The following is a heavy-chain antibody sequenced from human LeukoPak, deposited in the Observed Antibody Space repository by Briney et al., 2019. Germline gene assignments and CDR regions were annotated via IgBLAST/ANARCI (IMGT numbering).Heavy chain of an antibody. D-gene: IGHD1-1*01. V-gene: IGHV3-11*01. CDR3: ARDELQLERDYYYYGMDV. Sequence: GGSLRLSCAASGVTLSDHHMDWVRQAPGKGLEWVSYISSSGSTIYYADSVKGRFTISRDNAKNSLYLQMNSLRAEDTAVYYCARDELQLERDYYYYGMDVWGQGTTVTVSS. CDR1: GVTLSDHH. CDR2: ISSSGSTI. J-gene: IGHJ6*02.